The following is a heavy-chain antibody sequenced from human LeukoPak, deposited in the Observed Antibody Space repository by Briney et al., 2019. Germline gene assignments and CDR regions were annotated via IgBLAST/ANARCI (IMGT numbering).Heavy chain of an antibody. Sequence: SETLSLTCAVYGGSFSGSYWSWIHQPPGRGLEWIAKINHSRTTNSSPSLKSRVTISVDTSKNQFSLNLSSVSAADTAVYYCARAASSSWYDYWGQGTLVTVSS. D-gene: IGHD6-13*01. CDR2: INHSRTT. CDR1: GGSFSGSY. V-gene: IGHV4-34*01. CDR3: ARAASSSWYDY. J-gene: IGHJ4*02.